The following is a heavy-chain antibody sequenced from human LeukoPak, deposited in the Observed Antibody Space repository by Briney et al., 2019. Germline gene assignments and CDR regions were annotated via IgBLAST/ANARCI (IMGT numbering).Heavy chain of an antibody. CDR3: ARGSIAAR. D-gene: IGHD6-6*01. CDR1: GGSISSHY. CDR2: IYYSGST. V-gene: IGHV4-59*11. Sequence: SETLSLTCTVSGGSISSHYWSWIRQPPGKGLEWIGYIYYSGSTNYNPSLKSRVTISVDTSKNQFSLKLSSVTAAETAVYYCARGSIAARWGQGTLVTVSS. J-gene: IGHJ4*02.